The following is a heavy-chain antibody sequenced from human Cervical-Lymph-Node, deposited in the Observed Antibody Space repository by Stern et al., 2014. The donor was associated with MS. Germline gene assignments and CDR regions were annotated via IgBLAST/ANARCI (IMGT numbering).Heavy chain of an antibody. J-gene: IGHJ4*02. D-gene: IGHD4-17*01. CDR1: GYTFTGYY. CDR3: ATAYGASYYFDY. CDR2: INPNSGGT. Sequence: VQLVESEAEVKKPGASVKVSCKASGYTFTGYYMHWVRQAPGQGLEWMGWINPNSGGTNYAQKFQGWVTMTMDTSISTAYMELSRLRSDDTAVYYCATAYGASYYFDYWGQGTLVTVSS. V-gene: IGHV1-2*04.